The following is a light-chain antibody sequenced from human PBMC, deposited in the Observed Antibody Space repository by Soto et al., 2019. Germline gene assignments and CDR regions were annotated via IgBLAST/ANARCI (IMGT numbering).Light chain of an antibody. Sequence: QSALPQPASVSGPPGQSITISCTGTSSDVGGYNYVSWYQLHPGKAPKLILYEVTNRPSGVSDRFSGSKSGNTASLTISGLQAEDEADYYCSSYTSSTAYVFGTGTKVTVL. V-gene: IGLV2-14*01. CDR3: SSYTSSTAYV. J-gene: IGLJ1*01. CDR1: SSDVGGYNY. CDR2: EVT.